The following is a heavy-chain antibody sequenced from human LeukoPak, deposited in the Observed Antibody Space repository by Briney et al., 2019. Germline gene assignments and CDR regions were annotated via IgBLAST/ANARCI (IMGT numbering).Heavy chain of an antibody. CDR1: GFTFSSYS. CDR2: ISSSSSYI. CDR3: ARDASGSQGY. J-gene: IGHJ4*02. Sequence: GGSLRLSCAASGFTFSSYSMNWVRQAPGKGLEWVSSISSSSSYIYYADSVKGRFTISRDNAKNSLYLQMNGLRAEDTAVYYCARDASGSQGYWGQGTLVTVSS. V-gene: IGHV3-21*01. D-gene: IGHD1-26*01.